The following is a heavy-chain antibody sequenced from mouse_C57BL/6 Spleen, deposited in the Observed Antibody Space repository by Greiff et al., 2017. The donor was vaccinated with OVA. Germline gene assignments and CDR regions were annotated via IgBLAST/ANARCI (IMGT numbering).Heavy chain of an antibody. V-gene: IGHV2-9-1*01. Sequence: VQLVESGPGLVAPSQSLSITCTVSGFSLTSYAISWVRQPPGKGLEWLGVIWTGGGTNYNSALKSRLSISKDNSKSQVFLKMNSLQTDDTARYYCARVYGSSYDWYFDVWGTGTTVTVSS. CDR2: IWTGGGT. J-gene: IGHJ1*03. D-gene: IGHD1-1*01. CDR1: GFSLTSYA. CDR3: ARVYGSSYDWYFDV.